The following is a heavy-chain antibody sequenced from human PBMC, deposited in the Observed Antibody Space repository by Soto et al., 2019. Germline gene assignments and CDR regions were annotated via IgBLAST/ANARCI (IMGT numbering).Heavy chain of an antibody. V-gene: IGHV3-9*01. CDR1: GFTFNDYA. Sequence: EVQLVESGGSLVQPGGSLRLSCAGFGFTFNDYAMHWVRQAPGKGLEWVSGITWNSRAISYADSDKGRFTISRDNAKNSLYLQMDRLRPDDTAVYYCAKVHGSSGGERWFDAWGQGTLVTVSS. D-gene: IGHD3-22*01. J-gene: IGHJ5*02. CDR2: ITWNSRAI. CDR3: AKVHGSSGGERWFDA.